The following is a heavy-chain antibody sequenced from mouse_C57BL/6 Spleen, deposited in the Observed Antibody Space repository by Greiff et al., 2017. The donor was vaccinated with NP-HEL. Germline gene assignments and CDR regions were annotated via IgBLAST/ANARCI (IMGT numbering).Heavy chain of an antibody. Sequence: EVQLQQSGPELVKPGASVKISCKASGYTFTDYYMNWVKQSHGKSLEWIGDINPNNGGTSYNQKFKGKATLTVDKSSSTAYMELRSLTSEDSAVYYCARLLYYYAMDYWGQGTSVTVSS. J-gene: IGHJ4*01. D-gene: IGHD6-5*01. CDR1: GYTFTDYY. CDR3: ARLLYYYAMDY. CDR2: INPNNGGT. V-gene: IGHV1-26*01.